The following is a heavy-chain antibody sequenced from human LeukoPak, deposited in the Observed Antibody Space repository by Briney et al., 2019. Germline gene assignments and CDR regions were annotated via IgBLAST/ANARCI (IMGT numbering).Heavy chain of an antibody. CDR1: GFTFSSYA. D-gene: IGHD5-24*01. V-gene: IGHV3-30-3*01. J-gene: IGHJ6*03. CDR3: ARDLRLQGPMDV. CDR2: ISYDGNNK. Sequence: GGSLRLSCAASGFTFSSYAMHWVRQAPGKGLEWVALISYDGNNKYYADSVKGRFTISRDNAKNSLYLQMDSLRAEDTAVYYCARDLRLQGPMDVWGKGTTVTVSS.